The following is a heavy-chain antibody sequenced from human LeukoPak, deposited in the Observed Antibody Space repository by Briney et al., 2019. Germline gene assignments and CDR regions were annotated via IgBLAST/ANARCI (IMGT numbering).Heavy chain of an antibody. Sequence: PGRSLRLSCAASGSTFSSYGMHWVRQAPGKGLEWVAVISYDGSNKYYADSVKGRFTIYRDNSKNTLYLQMNSLRAEDTAVYYCATYPRANAYWGQGTLVTVSS. CDR1: GSTFSSYG. J-gene: IGHJ4*02. CDR2: ISYDGSNK. V-gene: IGHV3-30*03. CDR3: ATYPRANAY.